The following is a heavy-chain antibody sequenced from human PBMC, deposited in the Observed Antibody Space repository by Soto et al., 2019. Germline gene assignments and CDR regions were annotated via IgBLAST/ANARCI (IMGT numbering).Heavy chain of an antibody. CDR1: GFTFGSYA. CDR3: VLQGGYDWTYFDY. Sequence: GGSLRLSCAASGFTFGSYAMSWVRQAPGKGLEWVSGISGSGGSTYYADSVKGRFTISRDNSKNTLHLQMNSLRAEDTALYYCVLQGGYDWTYFDYWGQGTLVTVSS. CDR2: ISGSGGST. D-gene: IGHD5-12*01. V-gene: IGHV3-23*01. J-gene: IGHJ4*02.